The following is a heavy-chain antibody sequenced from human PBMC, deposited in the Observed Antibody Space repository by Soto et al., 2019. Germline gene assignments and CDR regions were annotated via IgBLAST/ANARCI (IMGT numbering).Heavy chain of an antibody. Sequence: EVQLVESGGDLVQPGGSLRLSCVASGFALSSFWMTWVRQAPGKGLEWVAKIKGDGSEQNYVDSVRGRFTISRDNAKNSVYLQMNSMRVDDTAVYYCTRNHVKADYWGQGTLVTVSS. D-gene: IGHD3-10*02. CDR2: IKGDGSEQ. CDR1: GFALSSFW. CDR3: TRNHVKADY. J-gene: IGHJ4*02. V-gene: IGHV3-7*01.